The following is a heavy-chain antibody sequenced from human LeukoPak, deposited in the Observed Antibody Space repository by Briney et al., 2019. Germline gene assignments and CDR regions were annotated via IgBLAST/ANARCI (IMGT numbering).Heavy chain of an antibody. D-gene: IGHD6-13*01. CDR3: ARIAAAGFSGWFDP. J-gene: IGHJ5*02. V-gene: IGHV4-59*08. CDR1: SGSISSYY. Sequence: PPETLTITCTVSSGSISSYYWCWIRQPPGKGLEWIGYIYYSGSTNYNHSLKSRVTMSVNTSKNQFSLKLSSVTAADTAVYYCARIAAAGFSGWFDPWGQGILFSVSS. CDR2: IYYSGST.